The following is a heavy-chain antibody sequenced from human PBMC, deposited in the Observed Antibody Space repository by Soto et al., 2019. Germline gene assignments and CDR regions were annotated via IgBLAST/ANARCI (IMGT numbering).Heavy chain of an antibody. J-gene: IGHJ6*02. V-gene: IGHV3-23*01. D-gene: IGHD6-6*01. Sequence: EVQLLESGGGLAQPGGSLTLSCAASGFTFSSYAMSWVRQAPGKGLEWVSAISGSGGSTHYADSVKGRFTVSRDNSKNTLYLQMNSLRAEDTAVYYCAKVGGEQLGHYYYYGMDVWGQGTTDTVSS. CDR1: GFTFSSYA. CDR3: AKVGGEQLGHYYYYGMDV. CDR2: ISGSGGST.